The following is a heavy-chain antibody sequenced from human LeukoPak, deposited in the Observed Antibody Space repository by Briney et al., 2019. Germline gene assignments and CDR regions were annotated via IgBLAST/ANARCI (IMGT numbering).Heavy chain of an antibody. J-gene: IGHJ4*02. D-gene: IGHD6-13*01. CDR3: ARDLKQQLVGGFGY. Sequence: GGSLRLSCAASGFTFSSYVMHWVRQAPGKGLERVAVIWYDGSNKYYADSVKGRFTISRDNSKNTLYLQMNSLRAGDTAVYYCARDLKQQLVGGFGYWGQGTLVTVSS. CDR1: GFTFSSYV. V-gene: IGHV3-33*01. CDR2: IWYDGSNK.